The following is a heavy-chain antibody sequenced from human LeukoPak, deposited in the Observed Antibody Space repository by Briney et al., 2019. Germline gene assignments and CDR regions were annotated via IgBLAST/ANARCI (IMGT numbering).Heavy chain of an antibody. CDR3: VRGRIDGYNDLVDY. CDR1: GFTFSSYS. D-gene: IGHD5-24*01. Sequence: GGSLRLSCAASGFTFSSYSMNWVRQAPGKGLEWVSSISSSSSYIYYADSVKGRFTISRDNAKNSLYLQMNSLRAEDTAVYYCVRGRIDGYNDLVDYWGQGTLVTVSS. J-gene: IGHJ4*02. CDR2: ISSSSSYI. V-gene: IGHV3-21*01.